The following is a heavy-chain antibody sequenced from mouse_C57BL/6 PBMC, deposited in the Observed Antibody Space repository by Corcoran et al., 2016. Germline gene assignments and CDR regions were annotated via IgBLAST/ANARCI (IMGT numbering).Heavy chain of an antibody. CDR3: ARNYYGSSHYYYAMDY. Sequence: QIQLVQSGPELKKPGETVQISCKASGYNFTTYGMSWVKQAPGKGLKWMGWINTYSGVPTYADDFKGRFAFSLETSASTAYLQINNLKNEDTATYFCARNYYGSSHYYYAMDYWGQGTSVTVSS. V-gene: IGHV9-3*01. D-gene: IGHD1-1*01. CDR2: INTYSGVP. CDR1: GYNFTTYG. J-gene: IGHJ4*01.